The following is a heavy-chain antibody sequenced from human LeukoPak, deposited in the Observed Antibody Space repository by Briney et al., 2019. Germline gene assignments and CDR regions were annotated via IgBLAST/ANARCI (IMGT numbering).Heavy chain of an antibody. CDR3: ARDDNYYDVIAYSSGFDY. V-gene: IGHV3-74*01. D-gene: IGHD3-22*01. Sequence: GGSLRLSCAASGFTLSDHWMHWVRQAPGKGLVSVALIKIDGSTKTLADSVKGRFTISRDNAKSTLYLQMDSLRVDDTAVYFCARDDNYYDVIAYSSGFDYWGQGALVTVSS. CDR1: GFTLSDHW. CDR2: IKIDGSTK. J-gene: IGHJ4*02.